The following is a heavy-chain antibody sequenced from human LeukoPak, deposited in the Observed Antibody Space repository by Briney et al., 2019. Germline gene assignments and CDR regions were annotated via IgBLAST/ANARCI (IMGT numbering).Heavy chain of an antibody. CDR1: GYTFTGYY. V-gene: IGHV1-46*01. Sequence: ASVKVSCKASGYTFTGYYMHWVRQAPGQGLEWMGIINPSGGSTSYAQKFQGRVTMTRDTSTSTVYMELSSLRSEDTAVYYCARESMPGGSGSYGGYYYYYMGVWGKGTTVTISS. J-gene: IGHJ6*03. CDR2: INPSGGST. CDR3: ARESMPGGSGSYGGYYYYYMGV. D-gene: IGHD3-10*01.